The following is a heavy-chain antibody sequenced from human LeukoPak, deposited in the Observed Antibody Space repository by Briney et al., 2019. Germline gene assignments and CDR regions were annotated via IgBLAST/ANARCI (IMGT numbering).Heavy chain of an antibody. CDR3: AKDKLSGDHDAFDI. V-gene: IGHV3-30*02. CDR1: GFTFSNHG. J-gene: IGHJ3*02. Sequence: GGSLRLSCAATGFTFSNHGMHWVRQAQGKGLEWVPVIRYDGSNKYYADSVKGRFSISRDNSKNTLYLQMNSLRPEDTAVYYCAKDKLSGDHDAFDIWGLGTMVTVSS. CDR2: IRYDGSNK. D-gene: IGHD3-10*02.